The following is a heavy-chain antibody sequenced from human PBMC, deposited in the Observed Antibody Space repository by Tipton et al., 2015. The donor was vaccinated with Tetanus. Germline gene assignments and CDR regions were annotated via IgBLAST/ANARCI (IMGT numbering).Heavy chain of an antibody. V-gene: IGHV4-39*01. D-gene: IGHD2-2*01. J-gene: IGHJ2*01. CDR2: VYSSGST. Sequence: TLSLTCTVFTDSISSTSYYRVWLRQPPGKGLEWIGNVYSSGSTYYNPSLRSRVTISVDTSNNQFSLKLSSVTAADTATYYCARHGSSYWYFALWGRGTLVTVSS. CDR3: ARHGSSYWYFAL. CDR1: TDSISSTSYY.